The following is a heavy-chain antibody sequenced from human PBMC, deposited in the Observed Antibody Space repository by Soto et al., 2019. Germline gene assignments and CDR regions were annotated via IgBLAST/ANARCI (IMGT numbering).Heavy chain of an antibody. CDR3: ARLGGYYQAFDQ. J-gene: IGHJ4*02. Sequence: SGSLSLTCIVSGCSLSSYYWGWFRQPPGKGREWIGYIYYTGTTTYHPSLKSRVTISIDTSRNQFSLKLNSVTAADTAVYYCARLGGYYQAFDQWGQGSLVTVS. CDR1: GCSLSSYY. V-gene: IGHV4-59*08. D-gene: IGHD2-21*02. CDR2: IYYTGTT.